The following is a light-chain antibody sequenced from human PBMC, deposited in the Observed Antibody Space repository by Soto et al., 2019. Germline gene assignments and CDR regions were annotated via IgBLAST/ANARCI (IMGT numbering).Light chain of an antibody. CDR3: QQYDNLPIT. J-gene: IGKJ5*01. V-gene: IGKV1-33*01. CDR1: QEISNY. CDR2: DAS. Sequence: DLQLTQSPSSLSASVGDRVTITCQASQEISNYLNWYQQKPGKAPKLLIYDASNLETGVPSRFSGSGSGTDFTFTISSLQPEDIATYSCQQYDNLPITFGQGTRLEIK.